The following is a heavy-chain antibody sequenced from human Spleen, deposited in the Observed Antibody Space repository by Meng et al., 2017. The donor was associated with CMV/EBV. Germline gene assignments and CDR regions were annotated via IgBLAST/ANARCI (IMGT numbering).Heavy chain of an antibody. CDR2: IGCTPGRT. V-gene: IGHV1-18*04. CDR1: RYG. CDR3: ARSVDSRRSHLRFYYGLDA. Sequence: RYGSSSVRQAPGKGLTWIVWIGCTPGRTNYAQRFQGSSTVTSDTATSTAYMELTNLQSNDTAVYYCARSVDSRRSHLRFYYGLDAWGQGTLVTVSS. J-gene: IGHJ5*01. D-gene: IGHD3-10*01.